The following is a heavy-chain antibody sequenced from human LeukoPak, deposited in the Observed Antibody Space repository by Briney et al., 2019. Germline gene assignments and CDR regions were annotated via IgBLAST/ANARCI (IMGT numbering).Heavy chain of an antibody. J-gene: IGHJ4*02. V-gene: IGHV4-39*01. D-gene: IGHD3-9*01. CDR1: GGSISSSSYY. Sequence: SETLSLTCTVSGGSISSSSYYWGWIRQPPGKGLEWIGSIYYSGSTYYNPSLKSRVTISVDTSKNQFSLKLSSVTAADTAVYYCARVLRYFDWFPYYFDYWGQGTLVTVSS. CDR3: ARVLRYFDWFPYYFDY. CDR2: IYYSGST.